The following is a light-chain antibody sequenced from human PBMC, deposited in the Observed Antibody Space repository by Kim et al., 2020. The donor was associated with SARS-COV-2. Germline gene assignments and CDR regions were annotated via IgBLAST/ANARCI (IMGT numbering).Light chain of an antibody. CDR1: QSISNY. V-gene: IGKV1-39*01. Sequence: ASVGDRVTITCRASQSISNYLNWYQQEPGKAPKLLIYAASNLQSGVPSRFSGSGSGTDFTLTITSLQPEDFATYYCQESYNISPWTFGQGTKLEI. CDR3: QESYNISPWT. J-gene: IGKJ1*01. CDR2: AAS.